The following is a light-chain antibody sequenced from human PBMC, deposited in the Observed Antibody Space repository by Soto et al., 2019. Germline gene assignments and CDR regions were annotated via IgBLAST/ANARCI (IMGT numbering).Light chain of an antibody. Sequence: DIQMTQSPSSVSASVGDRVTITCRASQGISNWLAWYQQQPGKAPKLLIYGASSLQSGVPSRFTGGGSGTHLTLIISSLQPEDFATYYCQQTNTFLPLTFGGGTQVEI. J-gene: IGKJ4*01. CDR1: QGISNW. CDR3: QQTNTFLPLT. V-gene: IGKV1-12*01. CDR2: GAS.